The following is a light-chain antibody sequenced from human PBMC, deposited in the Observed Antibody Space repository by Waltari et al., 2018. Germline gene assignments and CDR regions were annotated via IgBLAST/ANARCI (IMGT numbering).Light chain of an antibody. V-gene: IGLV2-8*01. Sequence: QSALTQPPSASGSPGQSVTISCTGTSSDVGAYNYVSWYQQHPGKGPKLMIYEVTRRPPGVPGRVSGSKSGNTASMTVSGLKAEDEADYYGTSYAGRKNVFGTGTKVTFL. CDR1: SSDVGAYNY. CDR2: EVT. J-gene: IGLJ1*01. CDR3: TSYAGRKNV.